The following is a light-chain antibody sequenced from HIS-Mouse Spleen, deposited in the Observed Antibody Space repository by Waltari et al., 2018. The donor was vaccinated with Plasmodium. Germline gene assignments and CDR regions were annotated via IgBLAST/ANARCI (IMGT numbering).Light chain of an antibody. Sequence: QSALTQPASVSGSPGPSITISCPGTSSDVGSSKLFSCYQQHPGKAPKLMIYEGSKRPSGVSNRFSGSKSGNTASLTISGLQAEDEADYYCCSYAGSSTYVFGTGTKVTVL. CDR2: EGS. CDR3: CSYAGSSTYV. CDR1: SSDVGSSKL. J-gene: IGLJ1*01. V-gene: IGLV2-23*01.